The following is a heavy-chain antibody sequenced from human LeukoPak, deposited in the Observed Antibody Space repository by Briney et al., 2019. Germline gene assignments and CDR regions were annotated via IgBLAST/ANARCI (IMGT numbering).Heavy chain of an antibody. CDR1: GFTFSSYT. CDR2: ISNSSSTI. J-gene: IGHJ4*02. V-gene: IGHV3-48*04. CDR3: ARAIAGGWLRLNPYSSSLISAY. Sequence: PGGSLRLSCAASGFTFSSYTMNWVRQAPGKGLEWVSYISNSSSTIYYADSVKGRFTVSRDNAKNSLYLQMNSLRAEDTAVYYCARAIAGGWLRLNPYSSSLISAYWGQGTLVTVSS. D-gene: IGHD6-13*01.